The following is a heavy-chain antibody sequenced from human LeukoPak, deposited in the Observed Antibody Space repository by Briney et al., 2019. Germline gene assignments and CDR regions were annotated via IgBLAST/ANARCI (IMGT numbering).Heavy chain of an antibody. CDR1: GGSFSGYY. CDR3: ARSREEWELLESLFDY. J-gene: IGHJ4*02. Sequence: SETLSLTCAVYGGSFSGYYWSWIRQPPGKGLEWIGEINHSGSTNYNPSLKSRVTISVDTSKNQFSLKLSSVTAADTAVYYCARSREEWELLESLFDYWGQGTLVTVSS. V-gene: IGHV4-34*01. CDR2: INHSGST. D-gene: IGHD1-26*01.